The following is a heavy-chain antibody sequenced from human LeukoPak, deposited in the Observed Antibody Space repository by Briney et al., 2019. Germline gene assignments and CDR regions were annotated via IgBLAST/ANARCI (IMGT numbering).Heavy chain of an antibody. CDR1: GFTFTSHG. J-gene: IGHJ4*02. V-gene: IGHV3-30*02. D-gene: IGHD6-19*01. CDR3: AKDRGQWLVEYFDY. Sequence: GGSLRLSCAASGFTFTSHGMHWVRQAPGKGLEWVAHIRYDGSNKYYADSVKGRFTISRDNSRNTLYLQMNSLRAEDTAVYYCAKDRGQWLVEYFDYWGQGTLVTVSS. CDR2: IRYDGSNK.